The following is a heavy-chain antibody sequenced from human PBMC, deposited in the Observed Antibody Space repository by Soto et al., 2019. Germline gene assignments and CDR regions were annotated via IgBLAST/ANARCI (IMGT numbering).Heavy chain of an antibody. J-gene: IGHJ4*02. V-gene: IGHV3-30*18. CDR3: IKESNPGGLDY. CDR2: ISYDGSNK. D-gene: IGHD1-26*01. CDR1: GFTFSSYG. Sequence: GGSLRLSCAASGFTFSSYGMHWVRQAPGKGLEWVAVISYDGSNKYYADSVKGRFTISRDNSKNTLYLQMNSLRAEDTAVYYCIKESNPGGLDYWGQGTLVTVSS.